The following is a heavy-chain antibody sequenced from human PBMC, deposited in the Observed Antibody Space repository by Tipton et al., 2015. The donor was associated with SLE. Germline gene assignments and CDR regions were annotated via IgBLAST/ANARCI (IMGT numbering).Heavy chain of an antibody. V-gene: IGHV4-4*09. D-gene: IGHD3-16*02. J-gene: IGHJ4*02. CDR2: VYNGGKT. CDR1: GGALSNYY. CDR3: AGYKRTSGGAIIPPTE. Sequence: LRLSCTVSGGALSNYYWSWVRQPPGKGLEWIGFVYNGGKTRYTPSLESRVAMSVDTSKNQLSLRLTSVTAADSAVYYCAGYKRTSGGAIIPPTEWGQGTLVTVSS.